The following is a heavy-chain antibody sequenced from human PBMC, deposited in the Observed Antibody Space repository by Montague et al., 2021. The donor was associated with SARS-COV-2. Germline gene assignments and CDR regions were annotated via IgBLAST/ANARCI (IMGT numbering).Heavy chain of an antibody. CDR3: ARAQNSCFIANYVNYFDV. V-gene: IGHV4-59*12. Sequence: SETLSLTCTVSGGSISSYYWSWIRQPPGKGLEWIGYIYHTGSTKYNPSLKSRVTMSLDRPTNRFSLRLNSVTAADTAMYYCARAQNSCFIANYVNYFDVWGQGTQVTVSS. CDR1: GGSISSYY. D-gene: IGHD4/OR15-4a*01. CDR2: IYHTGST. J-gene: IGHJ4*02.